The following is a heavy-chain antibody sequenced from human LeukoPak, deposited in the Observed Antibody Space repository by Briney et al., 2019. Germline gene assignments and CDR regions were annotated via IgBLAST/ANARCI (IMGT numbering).Heavy chain of an antibody. CDR2: ISSTGGST. CDR1: GFTFSSDA. CDR3: ARDLSGIAGYTYGRGIDY. V-gene: IGHV3-23*01. D-gene: IGHD5-18*01. Sequence: GGSLRLSCAASGFTFSSDAMRWVRQAPGKGLEWVSAISSTGGSTYYADSVRGRFIISRDSSKNTLYLQMNSLRAEDTAVYYCARDLSGIAGYTYGRGIDYWGQGTLVTVSS. J-gene: IGHJ4*02.